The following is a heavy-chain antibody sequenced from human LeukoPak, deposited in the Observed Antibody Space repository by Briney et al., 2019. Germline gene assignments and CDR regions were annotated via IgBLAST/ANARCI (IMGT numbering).Heavy chain of an antibody. CDR2: IIPIFGTA. V-gene: IGHV1-69*13. J-gene: IGHJ6*02. D-gene: IGHD4-17*01. CDR3: ARDLGTTADYYYGMDV. Sequence: ASVKVSCKASGYTFTSYGISWVRQAPGQGLEWMGGIIPIFGTANYAQKFQGRVTITADESTSTAYMELSSLRSEDTAVYYCARDLGTTADYYYGMDVWGQGTTVTVSS. CDR1: GYTFTSYG.